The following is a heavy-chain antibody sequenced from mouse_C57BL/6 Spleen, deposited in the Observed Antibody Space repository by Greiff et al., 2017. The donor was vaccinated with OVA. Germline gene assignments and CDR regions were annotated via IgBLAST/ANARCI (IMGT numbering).Heavy chain of an antibody. D-gene: IGHD3-2*02. V-gene: IGHV14-3*01. CDR3: SRSGSGYSY. CDR2: IDPANGNT. Sequence: VQLQQSVAELVRPGASVKLSCTASGFNIKNNYMHWVKQRPEQGLEWIGRIDPANGNTKYDPKFQGKATITADTSSNPAYLRLSSLTTEDTAIDYCSRSGSGYSYWGQGTLVTVSA. CDR1: GFNIKNNY. J-gene: IGHJ3*01.